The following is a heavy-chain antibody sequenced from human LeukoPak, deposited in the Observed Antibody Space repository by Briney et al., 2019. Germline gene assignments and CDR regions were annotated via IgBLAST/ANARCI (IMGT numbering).Heavy chain of an antibody. D-gene: IGHD2/OR15-2a*01. CDR1: GFTFSSYS. V-gene: IGHV3-21*01. Sequence: GGSLRLSCAASGFTFSSYSMNWVRQAPGKGLEWVSSISSSSSYIYYADSVKGRFTISRDNAKNTLYLQMNSLRAEDTAVYYCTRDSSFMLDYWGQGSLVTVSS. CDR2: ISSSSSYI. J-gene: IGHJ4*02. CDR3: TRDSSFMLDY.